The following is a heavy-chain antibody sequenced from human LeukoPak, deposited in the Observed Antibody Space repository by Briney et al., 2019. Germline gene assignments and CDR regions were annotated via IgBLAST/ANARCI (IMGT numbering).Heavy chain of an antibody. Sequence: PSETLSLTCTVSGASISSYYWSWIRQPPGKGLEWIGSMHYSGGSTNYNPFLKSRVTMSVDTSKNEFSLKLSSGTAADTAVYYCARRGVGATTWDAFDIWGQGTLVTVSS. D-gene: IGHD1-26*01. CDR3: ARRGVGATTWDAFDI. V-gene: IGHV4-59*08. J-gene: IGHJ3*02. CDR2: MHYSGGST. CDR1: GASISSYY.